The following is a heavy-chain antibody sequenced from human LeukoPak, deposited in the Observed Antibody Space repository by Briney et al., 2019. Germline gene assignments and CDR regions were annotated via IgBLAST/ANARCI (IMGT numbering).Heavy chain of an antibody. CDR2: IYNDGST. D-gene: IGHD2/OR15-2a*01. Sequence: PGETLRLSCAASGLTVSSSYMSWVRQAPGKGLEWVSIIYNDGSTNYTASMKGRFTISRDNSKNKLYLQVNSLTAADTAVYYCARNILFAFVIWGQGTMVTVSS. CDR1: GLTVSSSY. J-gene: IGHJ3*02. CDR3: ARNILFAFVI. V-gene: IGHV3-53*01.